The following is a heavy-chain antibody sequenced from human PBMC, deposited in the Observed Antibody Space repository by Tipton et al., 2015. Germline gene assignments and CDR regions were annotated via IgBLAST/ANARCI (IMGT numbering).Heavy chain of an antibody. Sequence: TLSLTCTVSGGSISSSSYYWGWIRQPPGRGLEWIGSIYYSGSTYYNPSLKSRVTISVDTSKNQFSLKLNSVTAADAAMYYCASRDWLLHHFDYWGQGTLVTVSS. CDR2: IYYSGST. J-gene: IGHJ4*02. D-gene: IGHD6-19*01. CDR3: ASRDWLLHHFDY. V-gene: IGHV4-39*01. CDR1: GGSISSSSYY.